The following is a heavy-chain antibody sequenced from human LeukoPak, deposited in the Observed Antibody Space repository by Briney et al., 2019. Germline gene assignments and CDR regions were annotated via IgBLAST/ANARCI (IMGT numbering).Heavy chain of an antibody. V-gene: IGHV4-39*01. D-gene: IGHD6-19*01. J-gene: IGHJ3*02. CDR2: IYNTDTT. CDR1: GGSISSGSYY. CDR3: ARHSTGWAHAFDI. Sequence: PSETLSLTCTVSGGSISSGSYYWGWIRQPPGKGLEWIGTIYNTDTTYSKPSLKSRVAISLDTSKNQLSLKLSSVTAADTGVYYCARHSTGWAHAFDIWGQGTMVTVSS.